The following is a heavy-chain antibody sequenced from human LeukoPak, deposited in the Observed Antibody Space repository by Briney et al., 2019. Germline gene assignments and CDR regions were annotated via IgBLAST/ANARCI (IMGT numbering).Heavy chain of an antibody. V-gene: IGHV4-59*01. J-gene: IGHJ4*02. CDR2: IYYSGCT. D-gene: IGHD3-9*01. Sequence: SETLSLTCTVSGGSISSYYWSWIRQPPGQGLEWIGYIYYSGCTNYNPSLKSRVTISVDTSKNQFSLKLSSVTAADTAVYYCARGVLYLDYWGQGTLVTVSS. CDR1: GGSISSYY. CDR3: ARGVLYLDY.